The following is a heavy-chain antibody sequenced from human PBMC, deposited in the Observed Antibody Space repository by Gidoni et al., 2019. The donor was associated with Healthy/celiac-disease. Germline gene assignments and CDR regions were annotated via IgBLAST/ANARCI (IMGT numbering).Heavy chain of an antibody. CDR2: ISGSGGST. CDR1: GFTFSSYA. Sequence: EVQLLESGGGLVQPGGSLRLSCAASGFTFSSYAMSWVRQAPGKGLEWVSAISGSGGSTYYADSVKGRFTSSRDNSKNTLYLQMNSLRAEDTAVYYCAKVGGLGFLEWLYFDYWGQGTLVTVSS. J-gene: IGHJ4*02. CDR3: AKVGGLGFLEWLYFDY. V-gene: IGHV3-23*01. D-gene: IGHD3-3*01.